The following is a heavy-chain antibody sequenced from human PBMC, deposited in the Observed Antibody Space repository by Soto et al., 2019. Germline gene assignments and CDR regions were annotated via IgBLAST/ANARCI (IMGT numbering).Heavy chain of an antibody. CDR2: FDPEDGET. D-gene: IGHD2-2*01. CDR1: GYTLTELS. CDR3: ATDFCSSTSCPVYFDY. V-gene: IGHV1-24*01. J-gene: IGHJ4*02. Sequence: ASVKVSCKVSGYTLTELSMHWVRQAPGKGLEWMGGFDPEDGETIYAQKFQGRVTMTEDTSTDTAYMELSSLRSEDTAVYYCATDFCSSTSCPVYFDYWGQGTLVTVSS.